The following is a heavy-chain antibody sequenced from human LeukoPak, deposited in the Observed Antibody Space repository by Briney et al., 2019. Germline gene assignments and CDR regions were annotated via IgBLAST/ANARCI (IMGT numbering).Heavy chain of an antibody. CDR1: GFTFSSYS. CDR2: ISSSSSYI. Sequence: PGGSLSLSCAASGFTFSSYSMKWVRQAPGEGLEWVSSISSSSSYIYYADSVKGRFTISRDNAKNSLYLQMNSLRAEDTAVYYCARDSLITGTNPYWGQGTLVTVSS. V-gene: IGHV3-21*01. CDR3: ARDSLITGTNPY. J-gene: IGHJ4*02. D-gene: IGHD1-7*01.